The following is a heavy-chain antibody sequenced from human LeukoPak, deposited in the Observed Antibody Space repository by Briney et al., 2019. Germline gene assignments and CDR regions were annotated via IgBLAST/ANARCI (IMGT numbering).Heavy chain of an antibody. CDR3: ARALTITIFGVATYYYGSGEADY. CDR1: GYTFTSYG. CDR2: ISAYNGNT. Sequence: ASVTVSCKASGYTFTSYGISWVRQAPGQGLEWMGWISAYNGNTNYAQKLQGRVTMTTDTSTSTAYMELRSLRSDDTAVYYCARALTITIFGVATYYYGSGEADYWGQGTLVTVSS. D-gene: IGHD3-3*01. J-gene: IGHJ4*02. V-gene: IGHV1-18*01.